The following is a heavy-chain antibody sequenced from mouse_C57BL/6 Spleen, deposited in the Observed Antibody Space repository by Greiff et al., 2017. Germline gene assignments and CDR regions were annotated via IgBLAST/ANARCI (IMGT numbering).Heavy chain of an antibody. CDR3: ARSTVTGFAY. D-gene: IGHD2-13*01. V-gene: IGHV1-69*01. CDR2: IDPSDSNT. Sequence: QVQLQQPGAELVMPGASVKLSCKASGYTFTSYWMHWVKQRPGQGLEWIGEIDPSDSNTTYNQTFKGKSTVTVDKSSSTAYMQLSSLTSEDSAVYYCARSTVTGFAYWGQGTLVTVSA. CDR1: GYTFTSYW. J-gene: IGHJ3*01.